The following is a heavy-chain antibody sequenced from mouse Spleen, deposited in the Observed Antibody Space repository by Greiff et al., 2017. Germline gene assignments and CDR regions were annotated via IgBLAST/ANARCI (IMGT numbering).Heavy chain of an antibody. CDR2: ISSGGGNT. CDR3: ARHGGYSEYFDY. Sequence: EVQGVESGGGLVKPGGSLKLSCAASGFTFSSYTMSWVRQTPAKRLEWVATISSGGGNTYYPDSVKGRFTISRDNARNTLYLQMSSLRSEDTAMYYCARHGGYSEYFDYWGQGTTLTVSS. J-gene: IGHJ2*01. CDR1: GFTFSSYT. D-gene: IGHD2-12*01. V-gene: IGHV5-9*04.